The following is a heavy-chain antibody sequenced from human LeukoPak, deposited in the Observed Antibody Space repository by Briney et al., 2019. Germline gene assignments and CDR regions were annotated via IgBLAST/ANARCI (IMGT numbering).Heavy chain of an antibody. V-gene: IGHV3-21*04. Sequence: GGSLRLSCVASGFAFETYTMNWVRQAPGKGLEWVSFISSTSSDINYADSARDRFTISRDNAKNSLFLQMDSLRVEDTAVYYCAKGLFSGYDKYLDSWAQGTLVTVSS. CDR3: AKGLFSGYDKYLDS. J-gene: IGHJ4*02. CDR1: GFAFETYT. D-gene: IGHD5-12*01. CDR2: ISSTSSDI.